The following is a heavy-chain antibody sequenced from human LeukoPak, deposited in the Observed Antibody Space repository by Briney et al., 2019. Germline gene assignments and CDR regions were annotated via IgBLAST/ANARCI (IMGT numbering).Heavy chain of an antibody. CDR2: ISYDGSNE. CDR3: ARVGYYSSGPFSYFDY. CDR1: GFTFSRYA. J-gene: IGHJ4*02. D-gene: IGHD3-10*01. Sequence: GGSLRLSCAASGFTFSRYAMHWVRQAPGKGLEWVAVISYDGSNEYYADSVRGRFTISRDSSENTLYLQMNSLRVEDTAVYYCARVGYYSSGPFSYFDYWGQGTLVTVSS. V-gene: IGHV3-30-3*01.